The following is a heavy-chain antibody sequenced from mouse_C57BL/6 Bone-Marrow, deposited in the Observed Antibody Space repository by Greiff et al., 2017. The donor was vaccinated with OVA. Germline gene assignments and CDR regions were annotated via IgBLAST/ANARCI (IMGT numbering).Heavy chain of an antibody. CDR2: IYPRSGNT. CDR3: ARERTRDWYFDV. Sequence: SGAELARPGASVKLSCKASGYTFTSYGISWVKQRTGQGLEWIGEIYPRSGNTYYNEKFKGKATLTADKSTSTAYMELLSLTSEDSAVYFCARERTRDWYFDVWGTGTTVTVSS. J-gene: IGHJ1*03. CDR1: GYTFTSYG. V-gene: IGHV1-81*01.